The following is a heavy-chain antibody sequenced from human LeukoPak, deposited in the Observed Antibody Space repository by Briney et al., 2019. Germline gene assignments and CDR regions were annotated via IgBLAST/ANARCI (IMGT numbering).Heavy chain of an antibody. Sequence: GGSLRLSCAGSGFTFNKYEMGWVRQAPGKGLECVSYISDSGATTDYADSVKGRFTISRDNAKNALYLQMDSLRDEDTAVYYCARAGIDDNDYHVGGRFDYWGQGIMVTVSS. CDR2: ISDSGATT. J-gene: IGHJ4*02. CDR1: GFTFNKYE. CDR3: ARAGIDDNDYHVGGRFDY. D-gene: IGHD5-12*01. V-gene: IGHV3-48*03.